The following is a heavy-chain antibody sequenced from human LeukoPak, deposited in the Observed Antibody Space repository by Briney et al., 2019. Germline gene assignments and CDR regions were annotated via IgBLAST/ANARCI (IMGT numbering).Heavy chain of an antibody. V-gene: IGHV4-38-2*01. Sequence: SETLSLTCAVSGYSISSGYYWGWIRQPPGKGLEWIGSIYYSGTTYYNPSLKSRVTISVDTSKNQFSLKLASVTAADTAVYYCARRHGNYYMDVWGKGTTVTVSS. J-gene: IGHJ6*03. CDR2: IYYSGTT. CDR1: GYSISSGYY. CDR3: ARRHGNYYMDV.